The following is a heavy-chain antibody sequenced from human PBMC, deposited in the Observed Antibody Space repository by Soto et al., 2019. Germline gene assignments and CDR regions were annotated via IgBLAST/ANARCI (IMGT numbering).Heavy chain of an antibody. J-gene: IGHJ6*01. V-gene: IGHV3-21*01. D-gene: IGHD2-15*01. CDR3: SGCSGGACHQSYGMDV. Sequence: EVHLVESGGGLVKPGGSLRLSCAVSGFTFSSCTMNWVRQAPGKGLEWVSSISPSTSHIYYADSVKGRFTISGDNAKNSLFLQMNSLRAEDTAVYYCSGCSGGACHQSYGMDVWGQGTTVTVSS. CDR2: ISPSTSHI. CDR1: GFTFSSCT.